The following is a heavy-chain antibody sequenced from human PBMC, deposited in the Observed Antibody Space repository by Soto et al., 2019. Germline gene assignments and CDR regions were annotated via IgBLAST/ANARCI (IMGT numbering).Heavy chain of an antibody. CDR2: ISYDGSNK. CDR3: AKGGGTGAYYGMDV. CDR1: GFTFSSFG. Sequence: QVQLVESGGGVVQPGRSLRLSCAASGFTFSSFGMHWVRQAPGKGLEWVAVISYDGSNKYYADSVKGRFTISRDNSKNTLYLQMNSLRAEDTALYYCAKGGGTGAYYGMDVWCQGTTVTVSS. V-gene: IGHV3-30*18. J-gene: IGHJ6*02. D-gene: IGHD2-15*01.